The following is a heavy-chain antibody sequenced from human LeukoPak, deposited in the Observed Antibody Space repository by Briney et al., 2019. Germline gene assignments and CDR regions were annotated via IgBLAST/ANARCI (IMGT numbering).Heavy chain of an antibody. CDR2: ISYDGSNK. D-gene: IGHD2-15*01. CDR3: AKPYCSGGSCYYYGMDV. CDR1: GFTFSRYS. J-gene: IGHJ6*02. Sequence: GGSLRLSCAASGFTFSRYSMSWVRQAPGKGLEWVAVISYDGSNKYYADSVKGRFTISRDNSKNTLYLQMNSLRAEDTAVYYCAKPYCSGGSCYYYGMDVWGQGTTVTVSS. V-gene: IGHV3-30*18.